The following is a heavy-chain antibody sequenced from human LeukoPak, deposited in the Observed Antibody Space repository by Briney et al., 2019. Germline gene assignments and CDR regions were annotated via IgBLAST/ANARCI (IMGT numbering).Heavy chain of an antibody. D-gene: IGHD3-22*01. CDR1: GYTFTSYG. CDR2: ISGYNSNT. V-gene: IGHV1-18*01. Sequence: ASVKVSCKASGYTFTSYGISWVRQAPGQGLEWMGWISGYNSNTNYAQKLQGRVTMTTDTSTSTAYMELRSLRSDDTAVYYCARAAISKDSSGYFYWGQGTLVTVSS. J-gene: IGHJ4*02. CDR3: ARAAISKDSSGYFY.